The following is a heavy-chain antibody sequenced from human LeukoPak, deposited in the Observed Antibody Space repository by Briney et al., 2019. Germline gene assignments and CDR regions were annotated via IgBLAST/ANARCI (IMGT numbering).Heavy chain of an antibody. V-gene: IGHV4-61*02. CDR2: IYTGGST. CDR1: GGSISSGSYY. D-gene: IGHD6-19*01. J-gene: IGHJ4*02. Sequence: SETLSLTCTVSGGSISSGSYYWSWIRQPAGKGLEWIGRIYTGGSTNYNPSLKSRVTISVDTSKNQFSLKLSSVTAADTAVYYCARERLAVAGHYFDYWGQGTLVTVSS. CDR3: ARERLAVAGHYFDY.